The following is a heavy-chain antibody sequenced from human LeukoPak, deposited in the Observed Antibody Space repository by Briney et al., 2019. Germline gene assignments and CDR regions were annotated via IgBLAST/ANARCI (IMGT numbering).Heavy chain of an antibody. V-gene: IGHV1-69*05. CDR1: GGTFSSYA. J-gene: IGHJ5*02. CDR2: IIPIFGTA. CDR3: ARGRFSGYCSSTSCLVHWFDP. Sequence: SVKVSCKASGGTFSSYAISWVRQAPGQGREWMGGIIPIFGTANYAQKYQGRVTITTDESTSTAYKELSSLRSEDTAVYYCARGRFSGYCSSTSCLVHWFDPWGQGTLVTVSS. D-gene: IGHD2-2*01.